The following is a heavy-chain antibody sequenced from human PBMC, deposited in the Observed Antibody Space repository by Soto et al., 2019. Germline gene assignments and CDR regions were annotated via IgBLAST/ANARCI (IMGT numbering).Heavy chain of an antibody. V-gene: IGHV1-3*01. CDR3: ARDFRSYSSGWYIY. CDR1: GYTFTSYA. D-gene: IGHD6-19*01. Sequence: GASVKVSCKASGYTFTSYAMHWVRQAPGQRLEWMGWINAGNGNTKYSQKFQGRVTITRDTSASTAYMELSSLRSEDTAVYYCARDFRSYSSGWYIYWGQGTLVTVSS. J-gene: IGHJ4*02. CDR2: INAGNGNT.